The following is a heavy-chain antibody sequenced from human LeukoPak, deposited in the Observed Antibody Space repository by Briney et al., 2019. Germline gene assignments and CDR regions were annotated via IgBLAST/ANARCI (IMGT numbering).Heavy chain of an antibody. CDR1: GYTFTSYN. CDR2: INPSGGST. Sequence: GASVKVSCKASGYTFTSYNMHWVRQAPGQGLERMGIINPSGGSTSYAQKFQGRVTMTRDTSTSTVYMELSSLRSEDTAVYYCARETMAGILGFDYWGQGTLVTVSS. CDR3: ARETMAGILGFDY. D-gene: IGHD6-19*01. V-gene: IGHV1-46*01. J-gene: IGHJ4*02.